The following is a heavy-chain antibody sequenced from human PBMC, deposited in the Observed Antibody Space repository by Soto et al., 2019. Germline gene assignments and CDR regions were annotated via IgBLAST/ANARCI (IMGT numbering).Heavy chain of an antibody. V-gene: IGHV4-4*07. CDR3: ARGSSRWDY. D-gene: IGHD6-13*01. CDR2: IYSGGRN. J-gene: IGHJ4*02. Sequence: PSETLSLTCTVSGGSVSANSFYWSWIRQPAGKGLEWIGRIYSGGRNNYNPSLKSRVTMSVDTSKNQFSLRLSSVTAADTAMYYCARGSSRWDYWGQGTLVTVSS. CDR1: GGSVSANSFY.